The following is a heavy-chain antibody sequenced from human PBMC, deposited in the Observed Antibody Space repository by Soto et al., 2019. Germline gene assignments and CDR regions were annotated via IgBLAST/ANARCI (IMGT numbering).Heavy chain of an antibody. D-gene: IGHD2-2*01. V-gene: IGHV3-7*01. CDR1: GFPFSIYW. CDR3: ARDLSGMIVVVPGFDP. J-gene: IGHJ5*02. CDR2: IKQDGSEK. Sequence: GGSLKLPCAASGFPFSIYWMSWVRQAPGKGLEGVANIKQDGSEKYYVDSVKGRFTISRDNAKNSLYLQMNSLRAEDTAVYYCARDLSGMIVVVPGFDPWGQGTLVTVSS.